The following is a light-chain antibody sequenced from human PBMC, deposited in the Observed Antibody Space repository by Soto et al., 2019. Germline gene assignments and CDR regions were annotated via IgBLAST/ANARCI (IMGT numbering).Light chain of an antibody. J-gene: IGLJ2*01. CDR1: SGHSNYA. CDR3: QTWVTGILL. V-gene: IGLV4-69*01. CDR2: LNSDGSH. Sequence: QTVVTQSPSASASLGASVKLTCTLSSGHSNYAIAWHQQQPEKGPRFLMKLNSDGSHSKGDGIPDRFSGSSSGAERYLTISTLQSEDEADYYCQTWVTGILLFGGGTKLTVL.